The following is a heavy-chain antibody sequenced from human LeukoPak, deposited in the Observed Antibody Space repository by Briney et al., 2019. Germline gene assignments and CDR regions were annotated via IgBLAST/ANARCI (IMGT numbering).Heavy chain of an antibody. CDR1: EGSISTYF. Sequence: SETLSLTCTLSEGSISTYFWSWIRQTPGKGLEWIGYVYYSGSVTYNPSLKSRVTISLDTSKNQFSLKLNSVTAADTAVYYCARFHGADFYYFDYWGPGTLVTVSS. CDR3: ARFHGADFYYFDY. V-gene: IGHV4-59*01. J-gene: IGHJ4*02. CDR2: VYYSGSV. D-gene: IGHD4/OR15-4a*01.